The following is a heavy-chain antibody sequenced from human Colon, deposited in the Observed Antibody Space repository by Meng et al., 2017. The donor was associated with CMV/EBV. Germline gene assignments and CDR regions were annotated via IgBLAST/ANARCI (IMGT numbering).Heavy chain of an antibody. D-gene: IGHD3-16*01. CDR3: ARDMGIYTNYVYY. CDR1: GFTSSAYG. CDR2: IRYDGSNK. V-gene: IGHV3-30*02. Sequence: GGSLRPSCAASGFTSSAYGVHWVRQVPGKGLEWVAFIRYDGSNKYYGDSAKGRFTISRDNAKNSLILQMNTLRAEDTAIYYCARDMGIYTNYVYYWGQGALVTVSS. J-gene: IGHJ4*02.